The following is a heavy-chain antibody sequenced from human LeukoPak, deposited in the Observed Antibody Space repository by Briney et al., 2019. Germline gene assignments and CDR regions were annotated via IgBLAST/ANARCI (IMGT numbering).Heavy chain of an antibody. J-gene: IGHJ4*02. CDR2: IHHSGST. CDR3: ARGNGGWGSYYTPFDY. Sequence: SETLSLTCTVSIDSFSSYYWTWIRQPPGKGLEWIGYIHHSGSTNYNPSLKSRVTVSIDTSKNQFSLKLSSVTAADTAVYYCARGNGGWGSYYTPFDYWGQGTLVTVSS. D-gene: IGHD1-26*01. V-gene: IGHV4-59*12. CDR1: IDSFSSYY.